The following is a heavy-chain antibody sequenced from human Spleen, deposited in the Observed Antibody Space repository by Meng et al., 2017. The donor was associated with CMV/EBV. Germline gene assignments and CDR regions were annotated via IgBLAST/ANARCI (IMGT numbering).Heavy chain of an antibody. Sequence: QGQLQDSGQGLVKPSETLSLTCTVSGGSISSYYWSWIRQPAGKGLEWIGRIYTSGSTNYNPSLKSRVTMSVDTSKNQFSLKLSSVTAADTAVYYCARAGRELELTYFDYWGQGTLVTVSS. CDR1: GGSISSYY. CDR3: ARAGRELELTYFDY. CDR2: IYTSGST. J-gene: IGHJ4*02. V-gene: IGHV4-4*07. D-gene: IGHD1-7*01.